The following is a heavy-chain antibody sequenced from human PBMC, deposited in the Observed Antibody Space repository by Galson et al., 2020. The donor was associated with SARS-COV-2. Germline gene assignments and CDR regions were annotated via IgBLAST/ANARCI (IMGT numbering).Heavy chain of an antibody. J-gene: IGHJ6*03. Sequence: GESLKISCAASGFTFSSYDMHWVRQATGKGLEWVSAIGTAGDTYYPGSVKGRFTISRENAKNSLYLQMNSLRAGDTAVYYCARGVSQTKAARQHMFYYYYYMDVWGKGTTVTVSS. CDR3: ARGVSQTKAARQHMFYYYYYMDV. V-gene: IGHV3-13*01. CDR1: GFTFSSYD. D-gene: IGHD6-6*01. CDR2: IGTAGDT.